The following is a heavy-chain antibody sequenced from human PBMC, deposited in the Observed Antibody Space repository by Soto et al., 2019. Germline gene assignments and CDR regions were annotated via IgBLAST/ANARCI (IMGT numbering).Heavy chain of an antibody. CDR1: GGSMSRGGQS. CDR2: IYYTGST. J-gene: IGHJ6*02. CDR3: AREPPAPSPRWDV. Sequence: SETLSLTCAVSGGSMSRGGQSWSWIRQPPGKGLGWLGFIYYTGSTYYNPSLKSRVTLSVDRSKNQFSLNLTSVTAADTAMYFCAREPPAPSPRWDVWGQGTTVTVSS. V-gene: IGHV4-30-2*01.